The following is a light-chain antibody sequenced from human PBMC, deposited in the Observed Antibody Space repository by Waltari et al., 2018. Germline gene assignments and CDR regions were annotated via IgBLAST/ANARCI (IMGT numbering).Light chain of an antibody. CDR1: QGIDNF. J-gene: IGKJ1*01. Sequence: QMTQSPSSLSASVGDRVTTTCRASQGIDNFLAWYQQKPGKVPRLLIYGAFTLQSGAPSRFSGSMSGTEFTLTITSLQPDDVATYYCQRYDSVPRTFGQGTKVEI. CDR3: QRYDSVPRT. V-gene: IGKV1-27*01. CDR2: GAF.